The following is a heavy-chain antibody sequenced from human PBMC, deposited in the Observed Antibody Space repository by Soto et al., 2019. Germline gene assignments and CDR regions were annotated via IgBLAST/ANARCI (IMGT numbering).Heavy chain of an antibody. J-gene: IGHJ4*02. D-gene: IGHD1-7*01. CDR3: AAATTWNFHFHY. V-gene: IGHV3-33*01. Sequence: QVQLVESGGGVVQPGTSLRLSCAASGFTISTHGMQWVRQAPGKGLEWVANIWYDGSNRFYADSVKGRFTISKDNSKNTLYLQMSSLRAEDTAVYYCAAATTWNFHFHYWGQGTQVTVSS. CDR1: GFTISTHG. CDR2: IWYDGSNR.